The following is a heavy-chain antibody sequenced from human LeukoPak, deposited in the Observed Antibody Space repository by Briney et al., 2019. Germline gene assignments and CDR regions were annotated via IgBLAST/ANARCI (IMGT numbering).Heavy chain of an antibody. D-gene: IGHD2/OR15-2a*01. V-gene: IGHV3-11*04. J-gene: IGHJ4*02. CDR2: ISSSGITI. Sequence: GESLRLSCAASGFTFSDYYMSWIRQAPGKGLEWVSYISSSGITIYYADSVKGRFTISRDNARNSLYLQMDNLRAEDTGVYYCARDFYDGFALDYWGQGTLVTVSS. CDR3: ARDFYDGFALDY. CDR1: GFTFSDYY.